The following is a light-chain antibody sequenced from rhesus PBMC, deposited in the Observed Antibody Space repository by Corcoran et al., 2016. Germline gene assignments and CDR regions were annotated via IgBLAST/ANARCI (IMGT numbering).Light chain of an antibody. V-gene: IGKV1-25*01. CDR2: KAS. J-gene: IGKJ4*01. CDR1: QGISSY. Sequence: DIQMTQSPSPLSASVGDTVTIPCRASQGISSYLAWHQQKPGKAPKLLIYKASPLQSGVPSRFSGSGSGTEFTLTISSLQPEDFATYYCQQPNSYPLTFGGGTKVEFK. CDR3: QQPNSYPLT.